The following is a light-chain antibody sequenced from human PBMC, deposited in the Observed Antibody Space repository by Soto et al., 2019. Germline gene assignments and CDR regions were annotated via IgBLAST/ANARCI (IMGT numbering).Light chain of an antibody. CDR1: SSNIGSNS. CDR3: AAWDYSLKGLV. CDR2: KNN. J-gene: IGLJ2*01. V-gene: IGLV1-44*01. Sequence: QSVLTQPPSASGTPGQRVAISCSGSSSNIGSNSVNWYQQFPGAAPKLLIYKNNLRPSGVPDRFSGSKSGASASLAISGLQSEDESDYYCAAWDYSLKGLVFGGGTKLTVL.